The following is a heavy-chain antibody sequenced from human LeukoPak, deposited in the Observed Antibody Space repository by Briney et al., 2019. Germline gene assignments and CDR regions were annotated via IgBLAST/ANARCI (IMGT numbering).Heavy chain of an antibody. CDR3: ASVGDAFDI. J-gene: IGHJ3*02. Sequence: GGSLRLSCAASGFTFDDYAMHWVRQAPGKGLEWVSGISWNSGVIDYADSVKGRFTISRDNAKNSLYLQMNSLRAEDTALYYCASVGDAFDIWGQGTMVTVSS. CDR2: ISWNSGVI. V-gene: IGHV3-9*01. CDR1: GFTFDDYA.